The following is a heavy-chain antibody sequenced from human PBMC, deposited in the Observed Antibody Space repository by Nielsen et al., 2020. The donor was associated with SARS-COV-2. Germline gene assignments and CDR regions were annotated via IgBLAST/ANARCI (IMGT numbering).Heavy chain of an antibody. Sequence: PGKGLQWIGDVNHSGSTNYNPSLRSRLNISLDMSMTQFSLKLTSLTAADTAVYYCARGRNRARLPPAYGSGNYYDVDYYFYGMDVWGQGTTVTVSS. CDR3: ARGRNRARLPPAYGSGNYYDVDYYFYGMDV. CDR2: VNHSGST. J-gene: IGHJ6*02. V-gene: IGHV4-34*01. D-gene: IGHD3-10*01.